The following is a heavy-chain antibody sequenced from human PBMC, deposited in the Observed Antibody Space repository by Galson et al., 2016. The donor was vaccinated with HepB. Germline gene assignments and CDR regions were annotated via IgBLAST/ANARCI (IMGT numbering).Heavy chain of an antibody. D-gene: IGHD3-22*01. Sequence: SCKASGYTFSRYAMHWVRQAPGQRLEWMGWINAGNGNTKYSQRFQGRVTITRDASATTAYMELSSLGSGDTAVYYCARDAPTYYYDNGGYYYSSPFFDYWGQGTLVTVSS. CDR2: INAGNGNT. CDR1: GYTFSRYA. J-gene: IGHJ4*02. V-gene: IGHV1-3*01. CDR3: ARDAPTYYYDNGGYYYSSPFFDY.